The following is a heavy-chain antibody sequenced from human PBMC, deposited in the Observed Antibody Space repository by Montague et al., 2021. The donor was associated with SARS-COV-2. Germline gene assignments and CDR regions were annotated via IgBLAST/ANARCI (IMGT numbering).Heavy chain of an antibody. J-gene: IGHJ6*02. V-gene: IGHV4-39*01. D-gene: IGHD3-9*01. CDR3: ARQDDILTGYYYYALDV. CDR2: IYYSGST. CDR1: GGSINSSGYY. Sequence: SETLSLTCTVSGGSINSSGYYWGWIRQPPGKGLEWIGCIYYSGSTYYNPSLKSRVTISVDTSKNQFSLKLSSVTAADTAVYYCARQDDILTGYYYYALDVWGQGTTVTVSS.